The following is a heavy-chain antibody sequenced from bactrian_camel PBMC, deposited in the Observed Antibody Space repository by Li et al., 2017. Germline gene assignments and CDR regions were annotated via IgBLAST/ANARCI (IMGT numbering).Heavy chain of an antibody. V-gene: IGHV3S57*01. CDR2: METDGTR. CDR1: GATYSDYC. Sequence: HVQLVESGGGTVQAGGSLRLSCAVSGATYSDYCMMWFRQAPGKEREAVAGMETDGTRHYADSVKGRFTISKDSAGSTLYLQMNDLRPEDTDMYYCAADLFRVTACGAIRGMYGGSWFCHNRDGIDYWGEGTQVTVS. J-gene: IGHJ7*01. D-gene: IGHD6*01.